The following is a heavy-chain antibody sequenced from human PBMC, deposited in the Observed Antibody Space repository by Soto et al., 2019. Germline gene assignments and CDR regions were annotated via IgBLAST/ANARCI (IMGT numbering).Heavy chain of an antibody. CDR2: IYYSGST. Sequence: SETLSLTCTVSGGSISSYYWSWIRQPPGKGLEWIGYIYYSGSTNYNPSLKSRVTISVDTSENQFSLKLSSVTAADTAVYYCASIAAAGTEGHYYYMDVWGKGTTVNVSS. V-gene: IGHV4-59*08. J-gene: IGHJ6*03. D-gene: IGHD6-13*01. CDR1: GGSISSYY. CDR3: ASIAAAGTEGHYYYMDV.